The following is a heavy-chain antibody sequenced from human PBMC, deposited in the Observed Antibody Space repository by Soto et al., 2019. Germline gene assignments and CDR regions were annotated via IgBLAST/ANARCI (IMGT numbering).Heavy chain of an antibody. V-gene: IGHV3-66*01. D-gene: IGHD2-21*02. CDR1: GITVSKNY. CDR3: ARSIDEQTAC. CDR2: IYSYGAT. J-gene: IGHJ4*02. Sequence: GGSLRLSCVASGITVSKNYMSWFRQAPGKGLEWVSLIYSYGATYYADSVKGRFTISRDNSNNTLFLHMNSLRAEDTAVYYCARSIDEQTACWGQGTLVTVSS.